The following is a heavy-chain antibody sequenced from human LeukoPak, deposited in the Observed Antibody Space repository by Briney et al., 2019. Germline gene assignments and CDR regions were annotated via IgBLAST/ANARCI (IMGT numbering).Heavy chain of an antibody. CDR2: ISSSSSYI. V-gene: IGHV3-21*01. CDR3: ARDRGRYHMDV. CDR1: GFTFSNFA. Sequence: PGGSLRLSCSAAGFTFSNFAMSWVREAAGKELEWVSSISSSSSYIYYADSVKGRFTISRDNAKNSLYLQMNSLRAEDTAVYYCARDRGRYHMDVWGKGTTVTISS. J-gene: IGHJ6*03. D-gene: IGHD6-25*01.